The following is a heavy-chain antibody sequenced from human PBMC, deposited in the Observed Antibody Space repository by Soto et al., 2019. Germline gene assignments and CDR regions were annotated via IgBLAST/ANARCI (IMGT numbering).Heavy chain of an antibody. V-gene: IGHV1-3*01. CDR1: GYTFTSYA. D-gene: IGHD3-9*01. CDR3: ARPAETLRYFDWLNYWFDP. Sequence: ASVKVSCKASGYTFTSYAMHWVRQAPGQRLEWMGWINAGNGNTKYSQKFQGRVTIARDTSASTAYMELSSLRSEDTAVYYFARPAETLRYFDWLNYWFDPWGQGTLVTVSS. CDR2: INAGNGNT. J-gene: IGHJ5*02.